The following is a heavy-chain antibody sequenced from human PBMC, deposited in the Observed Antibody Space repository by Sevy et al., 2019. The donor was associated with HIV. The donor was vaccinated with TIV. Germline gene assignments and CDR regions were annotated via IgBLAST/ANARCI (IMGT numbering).Heavy chain of an antibody. D-gene: IGHD3-3*01. V-gene: IGHV1-24*01. CDR1: GYTLTELS. Sequence: ASVNVSCKVSGYTLTELSMHWVRQAPGKGLEWMGGFDPEDGETIYAQKFQGRVTMTEDTSTDTAYMELSSLRSEDTAVYYCATGLLIFGKGYYYGMDVWGQGTTVTVSS. CDR2: FDPEDGET. J-gene: IGHJ6*02. CDR3: ATGLLIFGKGYYYGMDV.